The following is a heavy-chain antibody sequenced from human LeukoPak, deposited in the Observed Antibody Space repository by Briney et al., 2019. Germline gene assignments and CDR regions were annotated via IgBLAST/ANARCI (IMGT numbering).Heavy chain of an antibody. CDR2: ISSGGGST. CDR3: AKAYSYGSGSYYSAFDQ. D-gene: IGHD3-10*01. J-gene: IGHJ4*02. Sequence: GGSLRLSCAASGFTFSSYAMSWVRQAPGKGLEWVSTISSGGGSTYYADSVKGRFTISRDNPKNTLYLQMNSLRAEDTAIYYCAKAYSYGSGSYYSAFDQWGQGTLVTVSS. CDR1: GFTFSSYA. V-gene: IGHV3-23*01.